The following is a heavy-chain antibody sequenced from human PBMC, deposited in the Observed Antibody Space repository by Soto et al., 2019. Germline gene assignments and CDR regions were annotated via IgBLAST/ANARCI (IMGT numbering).Heavy chain of an antibody. CDR1: GGSIISSSYY. CDR3: ARLHVDTAMAFDY. Sequence: ASETLCLTCTVSGGSIISSSYYWGWIRQPPVKGLEWIGSIYYSGSTYYNPSLKSRVTISVDTSKNQFSLKLSSVTAADTAVYYCARLHVDTAMAFDYWGQGTLVSVSS. D-gene: IGHD5-18*01. CDR2: IYYSGST. J-gene: IGHJ4*02. V-gene: IGHV4-39*01.